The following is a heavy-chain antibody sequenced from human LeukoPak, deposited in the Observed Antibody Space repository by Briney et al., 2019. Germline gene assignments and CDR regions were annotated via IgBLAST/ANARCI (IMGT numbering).Heavy chain of an antibody. CDR2: IYPGDSDT. V-gene: IGHV5-51*01. J-gene: IGHJ4*02. D-gene: IGHD4-17*01. CDR1: GYSFTSYW. CDR3: ARASGNDDYASAEDY. Sequence: PGESLKISCKGSGYSFTSYWIGWVRQMPGKGLEWMGIIYPGDSDTRYSPSFQGQVTISADKSISTAYLQWSSLKASDTAMYYCARASGNDDYASAEDYWGQGTLVTVSS.